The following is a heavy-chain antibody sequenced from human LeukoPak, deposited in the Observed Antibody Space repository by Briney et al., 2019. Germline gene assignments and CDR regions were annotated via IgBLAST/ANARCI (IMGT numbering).Heavy chain of an antibody. D-gene: IGHD3-10*01. Sequence: SETLSLTCTVSGGSISSHYWSWIRQPPGKGLEWIGYIYYSGSTNYNPSLKSRVTISVDTSKNQFSLKLSSVTAADTAVYYCAKLSSGSYHLSYWGQGTLVTVSS. CDR2: IYYSGST. J-gene: IGHJ4*02. V-gene: IGHV4-59*11. CDR1: GGSISSHY. CDR3: AKLSSGSYHLSY.